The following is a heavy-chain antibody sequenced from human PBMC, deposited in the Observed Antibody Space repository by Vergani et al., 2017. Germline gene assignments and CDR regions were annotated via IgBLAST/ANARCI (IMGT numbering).Heavy chain of an antibody. CDR1: GGSISSSSYY. V-gene: IGHV4-39*07. Sequence: QLQLQESGPGLVKPSETLSLTCTVSGGSISSSSYYWGWIRQPPGKGLEWIGSIYYSGSTYYNPSLKSRVTISVDTSKNQFSLKLSSVTAADTAVYYCARYRMIVVVITPKAPDAFDIWGQGTMVTVSS. CDR2: IYYSGST. CDR3: ARYRMIVVVITPKAPDAFDI. D-gene: IGHD3-22*01. J-gene: IGHJ3*02.